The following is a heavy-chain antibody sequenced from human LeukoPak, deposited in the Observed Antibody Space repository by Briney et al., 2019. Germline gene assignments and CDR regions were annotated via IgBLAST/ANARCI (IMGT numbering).Heavy chain of an antibody. CDR3: ARDLTIPRYREGDFDY. D-gene: IGHD3-16*02. CDR1: GFTFSNFA. Sequence: GWSLRLSCAASGFTFSNFAMHWVRQAPGKGLEWVAVISYDGSNKYYADSVKGRFTISRDNSKNTLYLQMNSLRAEDTAVFYCARDLTIPRYREGDFDYWGQGTLVTVSS. CDR2: ISYDGSNK. J-gene: IGHJ4*02. V-gene: IGHV3-30-3*01.